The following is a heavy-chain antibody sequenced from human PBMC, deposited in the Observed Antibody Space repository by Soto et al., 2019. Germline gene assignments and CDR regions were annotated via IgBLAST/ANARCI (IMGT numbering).Heavy chain of an antibody. V-gene: IGHV6-1*01. Sequence: QPQSLTGASSGGKVDKYRSTWNWIRQSPSGGLEWLGRTYYRSKWISDYAMSVKSRISINPDTSKNLISLHLNSVTPEDTAVYYCARDTPDFNSVFAFLVQGTPVLVSS. J-gene: IGHJ4*02. CDR2: TYYRSKWIS. CDR1: GGKVDKYRST. D-gene: IGHD4-4*01. CDR3: ARDTPDFNSVFAF.